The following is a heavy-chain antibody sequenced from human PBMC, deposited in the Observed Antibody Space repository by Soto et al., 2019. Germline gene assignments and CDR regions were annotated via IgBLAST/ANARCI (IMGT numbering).Heavy chain of an antibody. Sequence: QVQLVQSGAEVKKPGASVKVSCKASGYTFTSYGISWVRQAPGQGLEGMGWISAYNGNTNYAQKLQGRVTMTTVTSTRTASMELRSLRSDDTAVYYCAGVFVSTGGTHAFDIWGQGTMVTVSS. CDR2: ISAYNGNT. J-gene: IGHJ3*02. D-gene: IGHD6-13*01. CDR1: GYTFTSYG. CDR3: AGVFVSTGGTHAFDI. V-gene: IGHV1-18*01.